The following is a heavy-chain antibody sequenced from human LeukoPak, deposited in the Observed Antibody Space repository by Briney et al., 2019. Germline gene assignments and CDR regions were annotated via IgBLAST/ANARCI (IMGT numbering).Heavy chain of an antibody. D-gene: IGHD3-22*01. CDR1: GFTFSSYG. V-gene: IGHV3-21*01. CDR2: ISGGGGRT. CDR3: ARDRSRRYYYDSSGDFDI. J-gene: IGHJ3*02. Sequence: GGSLRLSCAASGFTFSSYGMHWVRQAPGKGLEWVSTISGGGGRTYYADSVKGRFTISRDNAKNSLYLQMNSLRAEDTAVYYCARDRSRRYYYDSSGDFDIWGQGTMVTVSS.